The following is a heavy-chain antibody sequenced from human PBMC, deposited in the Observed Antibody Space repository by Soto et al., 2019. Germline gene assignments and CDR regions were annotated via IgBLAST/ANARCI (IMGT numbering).Heavy chain of an antibody. Sequence: QVQLVESGGGVVQPGRSLRLSCAASGFTFSSYGMHWVRQAPGKGLEWVAVIYYDGSNKYYADSVKCRFTISRDNSKNTLYLQMNSLRAEDTAVFYCARSQYSSSWYPFDYWGQGTLVTVSS. V-gene: IGHV3-33*01. J-gene: IGHJ4*02. CDR3: ARSQYSSSWYPFDY. CDR2: IYYDGSNK. CDR1: GFTFSSYG. D-gene: IGHD6-13*01.